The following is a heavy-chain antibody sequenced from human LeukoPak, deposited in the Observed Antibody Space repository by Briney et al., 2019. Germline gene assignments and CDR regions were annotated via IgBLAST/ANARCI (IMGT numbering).Heavy chain of an antibody. D-gene: IGHD4-23*01. J-gene: IGHJ6*03. CDR2: IIPIFGTA. CDR1: GGTFSSYA. CDR3: ASRVRGGPAANYYYYMDV. V-gene: IGHV1-69*05. Sequence: GASVEVSCKASGGTFSSYAISWVRQAPGQGLEWMGRIIPIFGTANYAQKFQGRVTITTDESTSTAYMELSSLRSEDTAVYYCASRVRGGPAANYYYYMDVWGKGTTVTVSS.